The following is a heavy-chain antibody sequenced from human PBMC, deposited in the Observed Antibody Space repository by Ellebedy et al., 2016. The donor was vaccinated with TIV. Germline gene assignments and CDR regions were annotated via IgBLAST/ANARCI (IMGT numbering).Heavy chain of an antibody. CDR1: GFTFSSYA. CDR2: ISGSGGST. V-gene: IGHV3-23*01. J-gene: IGHJ6*03. Sequence: GESLKISCAASGFTFSSYAMSWVRQAPGRRLELVSAISGSGGSTHYVNSVRGRFTISRDNSKNTLYLQMTSLRAEDTAVYYCAKAPTAIFAHFYYYYYYMDVWGKGTTVTVSS. D-gene: IGHD2/OR15-2a*01. CDR3: AKAPTAIFAHFYYYYYYMDV.